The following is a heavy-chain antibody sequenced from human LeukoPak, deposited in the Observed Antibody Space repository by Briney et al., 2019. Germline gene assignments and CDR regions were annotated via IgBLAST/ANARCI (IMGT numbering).Heavy chain of an antibody. D-gene: IGHD3-9*01. CDR2: INPNSGGT. J-gene: IGHJ4*02. Sequence: GASVKVSCKASGYTFTGYYMHWVRQAPGQGLEWMGWINPNSGGTNYAQKFQGRVTMTRDTSISTAYMELSRLRSDDTAVYYCARGAPPQYYDILTSYLLVDYWGQGTLVTVSS. CDR3: ARGAPPQYYDILTSYLLVDY. V-gene: IGHV1-2*02. CDR1: GYTFTGYY.